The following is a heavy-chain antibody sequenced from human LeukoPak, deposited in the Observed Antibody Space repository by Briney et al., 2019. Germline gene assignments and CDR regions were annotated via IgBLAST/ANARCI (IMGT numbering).Heavy chain of an antibody. D-gene: IGHD2-2*03. Sequence: PGGSLRLSCAASGFTFSSYWMSWVRQAPGKGLEWVANIKQDGGEKYYVDSVKCRFTISRDNAKNSLYLQMNSLRAEDTAVYYCARIQRRGYCSSTSCPAGGDFDYWGQGTLVTVSS. J-gene: IGHJ4*02. CDR1: GFTFSSYW. V-gene: IGHV3-7*01. CDR2: IKQDGGEK. CDR3: ARIQRRGYCSSTSCPAGGDFDY.